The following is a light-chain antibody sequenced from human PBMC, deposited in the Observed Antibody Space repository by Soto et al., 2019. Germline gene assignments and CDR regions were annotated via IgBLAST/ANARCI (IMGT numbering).Light chain of an antibody. V-gene: IGKV1-39*01. Sequence: EIQMTQSPSSLSASVGDRVTITCRASQSISTYLNWYQQKVGKAPKLLIYAASSLQRGVPSRFSGSGSGTYFTLTLSSLQPEDFATYYCQQSYSTPRTFGQGTQLEIK. J-gene: IGKJ2*02. CDR3: QQSYSTPRT. CDR1: QSISTY. CDR2: AAS.